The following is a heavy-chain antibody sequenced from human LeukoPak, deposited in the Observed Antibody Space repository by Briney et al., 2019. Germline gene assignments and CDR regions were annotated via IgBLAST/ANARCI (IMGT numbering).Heavy chain of an antibody. D-gene: IGHD2-8*01. CDR2: IYSSGST. J-gene: IGHJ5*02. Sequence: SETLSLTCTLSGDLISPYYWGWIRQPAGKGLEWIGRIYSSGSTSYNPSLQSRVTISLDKSKNQFSLKLSSVTAAHPAVYYCGRDYGVIPPARFDPWGQGTVVTVSS. CDR1: GDLISPYY. CDR3: GRDYGVIPPARFDP. V-gene: IGHV4-4*07.